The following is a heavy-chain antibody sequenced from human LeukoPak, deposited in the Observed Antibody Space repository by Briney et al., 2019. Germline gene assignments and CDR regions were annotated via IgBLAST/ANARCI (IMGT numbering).Heavy chain of an antibody. J-gene: IGHJ3*02. D-gene: IGHD2-21*01. CDR1: GFTFTDFW. V-gene: IGHV3-74*01. CDR2: VKGDEIST. CDR3: ATGPYSAFEM. Sequence: PGGSLRLSSAASGFTFTDFWMHWVRQAPGGGLVWVSRVKGDEISTLYADSVKGRFTISRDNAKNTLYLQMNSLRADDTALYYCATGPYSAFEMWGQGTMVTVSS.